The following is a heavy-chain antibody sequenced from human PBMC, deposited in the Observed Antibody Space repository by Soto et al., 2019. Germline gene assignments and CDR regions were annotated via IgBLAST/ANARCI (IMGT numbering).Heavy chain of an antibody. CDR1: GFTFSSYG. D-gene: IGHD1-26*01. V-gene: IGHV3-33*01. Sequence: ESVGGVVQPGRSLRLSCAASGFTFSSYGMHWVRQAPGKGLEWVAVIWYDGSNKYYADSVKGRFTISRDNSKNTLYLQMNSLRAEDTAVYYCARDGSIVGAPDCFDYWGQGTLVTVSS. J-gene: IGHJ4*02. CDR3: ARDGSIVGAPDCFDY. CDR2: IWYDGSNK.